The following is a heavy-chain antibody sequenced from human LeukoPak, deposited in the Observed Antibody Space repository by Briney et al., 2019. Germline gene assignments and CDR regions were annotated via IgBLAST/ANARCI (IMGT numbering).Heavy chain of an antibody. CDR1: GVTLSRFG. Sequence: GRSLRLSCAASGVTLSRFGMQGVREAPGKGVGWVAVIHNDETFGQYADSVKGGFTISKDNSHNTLYLETNSLRDDDTAVYYSAKEGESFRGYLDVWGKGTTVTVSS. J-gene: IGHJ6*03. V-gene: IGHV3-33*06. D-gene: IGHD3-10*01. CDR3: AKEGESFRGYLDV. CDR2: IHNDETFG.